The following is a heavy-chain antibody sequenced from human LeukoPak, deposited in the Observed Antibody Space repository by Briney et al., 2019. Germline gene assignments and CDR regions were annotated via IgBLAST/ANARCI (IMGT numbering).Heavy chain of an antibody. CDR1: GFTFSIYA. CDR3: AAVPGKEWLLSYFDY. J-gene: IGHJ4*02. Sequence: PGGSLRLSCAASGFTFSIYAMSWVRQAPGKGLEWVSAISGSGGSTYYADSVKGRFTISRDNSKNTLSLQMNSLRAEDTAVYYCAAVPGKEWLLSYFDYWGQGTLVTVSS. V-gene: IGHV3-23*01. D-gene: IGHD3-3*01. CDR2: ISGSGGST.